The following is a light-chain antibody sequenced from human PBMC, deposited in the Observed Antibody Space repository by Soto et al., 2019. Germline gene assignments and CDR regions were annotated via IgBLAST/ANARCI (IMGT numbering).Light chain of an antibody. V-gene: IGKV3-11*01. J-gene: IGKJ1*01. Sequence: VWTQSPGTLSLSPGERAPLSCRASQNISNYLIWDQQKPGQAPRLLIYDVSNRATDIPARFSGSGSGTDFTLTISSLEPEDLAVYYCQQRSNWARTFGQGTKVDIK. CDR2: DVS. CDR1: QNISNY. CDR3: QQRSNWART.